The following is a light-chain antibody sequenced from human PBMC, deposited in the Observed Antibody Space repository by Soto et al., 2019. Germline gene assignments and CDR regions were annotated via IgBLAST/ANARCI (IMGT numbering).Light chain of an antibody. CDR2: GAY. V-gene: IGKV1-5*01. Sequence: DIQMTQSPSTLTASVGDRVTITCRASQSISTWLAWYQQKPGKAPSLLIYGAYRLKSGDPSRFSGSGSVTEFPLTLSSLQPDDFATYYCQQYSSYSFGQGPKVDI. J-gene: IGKJ1*01. CDR1: QSISTW. CDR3: QQYSSYS.